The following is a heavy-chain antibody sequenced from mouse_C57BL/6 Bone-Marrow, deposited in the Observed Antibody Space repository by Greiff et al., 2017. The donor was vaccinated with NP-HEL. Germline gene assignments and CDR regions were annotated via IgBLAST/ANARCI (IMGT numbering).Heavy chain of an antibody. CDR1: GYTFTSYW. CDR2: IHPSDSDT. CDR3: AMCFYDGYPHWYFDV. D-gene: IGHD2-3*01. Sequence: VQRVESGAELVKPGASVKVSCKASGYTFTSYWMHWVKQRPGQGLEWIGRIHPSDSDTNYNQKFKGKATLTVDKSSSTAYMQLSSLTSEDSAVYYCAMCFYDGYPHWYFDVWGTGTTVTVSS. J-gene: IGHJ1*03. V-gene: IGHV1-74*01.